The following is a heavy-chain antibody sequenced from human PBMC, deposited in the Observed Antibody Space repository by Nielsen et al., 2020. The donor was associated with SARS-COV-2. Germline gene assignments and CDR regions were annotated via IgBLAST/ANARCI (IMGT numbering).Heavy chain of an antibody. D-gene: IGHD3-3*01. CDR2: IYHSGST. CDR3: ARGFYDFWSGFYPPINWFDP. V-gene: IGHV4-4*02. J-gene: IGHJ5*02. Sequence: WIRQPPGKGLEWIGEIYHSGSTNYNPSLKSRVTISVDKSKNQFSLKLSSVTAADTAVYYCARGFYDFWSGFYPPINWFDPWGQGTLVTVSS.